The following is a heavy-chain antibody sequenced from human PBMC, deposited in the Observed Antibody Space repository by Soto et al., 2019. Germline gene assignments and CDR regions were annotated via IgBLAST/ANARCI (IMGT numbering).Heavy chain of an antibody. CDR1: GYTFTDYY. Sequence: QVQLVQSGAEVKKPGASVKVSCKASGYTFTDYYMLWVRQAPGQGLEWMGWINPKSGGTNYAQKCQARGPMPRDQSFRTAYMELSRLRFDDTAVYYCARVSPVGSSSGWFDPWGQGTLVTVSS. D-gene: IGHD6-6*01. CDR3: ARVSPVGSSSGWFDP. CDR2: INPKSGGT. J-gene: IGHJ5*02. V-gene: IGHV1-2*02.